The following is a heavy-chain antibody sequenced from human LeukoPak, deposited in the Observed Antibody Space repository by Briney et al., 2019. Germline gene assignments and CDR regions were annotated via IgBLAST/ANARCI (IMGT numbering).Heavy chain of an antibody. V-gene: IGHV3-21*01. J-gene: IGHJ4*02. D-gene: IGHD6-19*01. CDR1: GFTFSSYS. CDR2: ISSSSSYI. Sequence: PGGSLRLSCAASGFTFSSYSMNWVRQAPGRGLEWVSSISSSSSYIYYADSVKGRFTISRDNAKNSLYLQMNSLRAEDTAVYYCARGPYSSGWYGYWGQGTLVTVSS. CDR3: ARGPYSSGWYGY.